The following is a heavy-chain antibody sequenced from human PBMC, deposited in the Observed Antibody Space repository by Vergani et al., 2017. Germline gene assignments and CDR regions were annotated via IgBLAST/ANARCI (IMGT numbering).Heavy chain of an antibody. D-gene: IGHD3-22*01. Sequence: VQLVESGGGLVQPGRSLRLSCAASGFTFDDYAMHWVRQAPGKGLEWVSGISWNSGSIGYADSVKGRFTISRDNAKNSLYLQMNSLRAEDTALYYCATIYDSSGYYYQDAFDIWGQGTMVTVSS. V-gene: IGHV3-9*01. CDR3: ATIYDSSGYYYQDAFDI. J-gene: IGHJ3*02. CDR1: GFTFDDYA. CDR2: ISWNSGSI.